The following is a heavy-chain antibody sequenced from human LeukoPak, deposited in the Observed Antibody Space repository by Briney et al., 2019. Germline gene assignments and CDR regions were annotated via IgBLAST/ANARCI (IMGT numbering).Heavy chain of an antibody. V-gene: IGHV1-2*02. J-gene: IGHJ6*03. CDR3: ARGPRIIYLKYYYYMDV. CDR1: GYTFTGYY. CDR2: INPNSGGT. Sequence: GASVKVSCKASGYTFTGYYMHWVRQAPGQGLEWMGWINPNSGGTNYAQKFQGRVTMTRDTSISTAYMELSRLRSDDTAVYYCARGPRIIYLKYYYYMDVWGKGTTVTVSS. D-gene: IGHD1-14*01.